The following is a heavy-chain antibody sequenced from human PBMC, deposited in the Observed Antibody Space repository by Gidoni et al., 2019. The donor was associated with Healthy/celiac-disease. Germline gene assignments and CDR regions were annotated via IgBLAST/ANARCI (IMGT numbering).Heavy chain of an antibody. J-gene: IGHJ5*02. CDR3: ARVRGGMTTVTSRFDP. D-gene: IGHD4-4*01. CDR2: IYYSGST. V-gene: IGHV4-59*01. CDR1: GGSISSYY. Sequence: QVQLQESGPGLVKPSETLSLTCTVSGGSISSYYWSWIRQPPGKGLEWIGYIYYSGSTNYNPSLKSRVTISVDTSKNQFSLKLSSVTAADTAVYYCARVRGGMTTVTSRFDPWGQGTLVTVSS.